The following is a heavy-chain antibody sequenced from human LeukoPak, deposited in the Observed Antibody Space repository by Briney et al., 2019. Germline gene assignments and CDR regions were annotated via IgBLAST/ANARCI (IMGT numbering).Heavy chain of an antibody. V-gene: IGHV4-4*07. CDR2: VYSSGST. D-gene: IGHD6-19*01. Sequence: SETLSLTCTVSGGSINSYYWSWIRQPAGKGLEWIGRVYSSGSTNYNPSLKSRVTMSVDTSKNQFSLKLSSVTAADTAVYYCARGSNSGWRRPFDYWGQGTLVTVSS. J-gene: IGHJ4*02. CDR1: GGSINSYY. CDR3: ARGSNSGWRRPFDY.